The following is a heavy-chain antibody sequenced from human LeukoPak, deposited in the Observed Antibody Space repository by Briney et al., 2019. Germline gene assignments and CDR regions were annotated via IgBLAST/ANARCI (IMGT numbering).Heavy chain of an antibody. J-gene: IGHJ6*02. CDR1: GFTFSSYA. D-gene: IGHD2-8*01. Sequence: GGSLRLSCAASGFTFSSYAMSWVRQAPGKGLEWVSAISGIGGSTYYADSVKGRFTISRDNSKNTLYLQMNSLRAEDTAVYYCAKDQTAMIMALPNRYGMDVWGQGTTVTVSS. CDR2: ISGIGGST. CDR3: AKDQTAMIMALPNRYGMDV. V-gene: IGHV3-23*01.